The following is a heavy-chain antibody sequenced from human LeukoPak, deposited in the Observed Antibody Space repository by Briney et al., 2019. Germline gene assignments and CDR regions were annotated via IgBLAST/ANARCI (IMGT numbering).Heavy chain of an antibody. Sequence: GGSLRLSCAASGFTFSSYDMHWVRQTPGKGLEWVSTIGTGGDTYYPDSVKGRFTISRENAENSLYLQMNSLRAGDTAVYYCAREVLDSYSSGWQFDYWGQGTLVTVSS. V-gene: IGHV3-13*04. CDR2: IGTGGDT. CDR1: GFTFSSYD. D-gene: IGHD6-19*01. J-gene: IGHJ4*02. CDR3: AREVLDSYSSGWQFDY.